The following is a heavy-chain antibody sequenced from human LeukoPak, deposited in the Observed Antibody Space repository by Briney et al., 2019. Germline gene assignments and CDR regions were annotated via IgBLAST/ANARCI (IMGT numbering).Heavy chain of an antibody. D-gene: IGHD2-15*01. V-gene: IGHV1-69*04. CDR1: GGTFSSYA. Sequence: SVKVSCKASGGTFSSYAISWVRQAPGQGPEWMGRIIPILGIANYAQKFQGRVTITADKSTSTAYMELSSLRSEDTAVYYCARVRLYCSGGSCYTYYYYYGMDVWGQGTTVTVSS. CDR3: ARVRLYCSGGSCYTYYYYYGMDV. J-gene: IGHJ6*02. CDR2: IIPILGIA.